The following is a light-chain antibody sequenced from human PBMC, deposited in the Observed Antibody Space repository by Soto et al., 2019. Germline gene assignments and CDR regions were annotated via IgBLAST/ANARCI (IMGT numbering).Light chain of an antibody. CDR3: QQYNHWPPYT. V-gene: IGKV3-15*01. CDR1: QSVNVN. J-gene: IGKJ2*01. CDR2: GAS. Sequence: EVVLTQSPATLSLSPGERATLSCRASQSVNVNLAWHQQKPGQAPRLLIYGASTRAAGVPARFSGSGSGTEFSLTISNIQSDDFAAYYCQQYNHWPPYTFGQGTKLQIK.